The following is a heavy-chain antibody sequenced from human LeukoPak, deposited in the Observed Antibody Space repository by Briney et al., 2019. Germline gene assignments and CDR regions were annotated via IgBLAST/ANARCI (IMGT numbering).Heavy chain of an antibody. V-gene: IGHV3-23*01. J-gene: IGHJ5*02. D-gene: IGHD6-25*01. Sequence: GGSLRLSCAASGFTFSSYAMSWVRQAPGKGLEWVSAISGGGGSTYYADSVKGRFTISRDNSKNTLYLQMSSLRAEDTAVYYCAKLADYSSAIGPSFPTSWGQGTLVTVSS. CDR1: GFTFSSYA. CDR2: ISGGGGST. CDR3: AKLADYSSAIGPSFPTS.